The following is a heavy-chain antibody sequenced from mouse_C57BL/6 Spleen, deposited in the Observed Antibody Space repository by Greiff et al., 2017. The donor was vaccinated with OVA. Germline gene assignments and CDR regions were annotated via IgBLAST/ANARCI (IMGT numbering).Heavy chain of an antibody. J-gene: IGHJ3*01. CDR2: INPNNGGT. D-gene: IGHD1-1*01. CDR1: GYTFTDYY. CDR3: ARYHYYGISPFAY. Sequence: VQLQQSGPELVKPGASVKISCKASGYTFTDYYMNWVKQSHGKSLEWIGDINPNNGGTSYNQKFKGKATLTVDKSSSTAYMELRSLTSEDSAVYYGARYHYYGISPFAYWGQGTLVTVSA. V-gene: IGHV1-26*01.